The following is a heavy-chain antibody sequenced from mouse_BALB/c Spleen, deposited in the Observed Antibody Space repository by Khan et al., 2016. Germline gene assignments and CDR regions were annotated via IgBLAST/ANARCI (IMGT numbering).Heavy chain of an antibody. CDR1: GFSITGFA. CDR3: ASSYDYDGGFAY. CDR2: IWGDGSI. Sequence: QVQLKQSGPGLVAPSQSLSITCTVSGFSITGFAVNWVRQPPGKGLEWLGVIWGDGSIDSESDLKSRLSISKDHSKSQVFLKMNSLQTDDTARYYFASSYDYDGGFAYWGQGTLVTVSA. J-gene: IGHJ3*01. D-gene: IGHD2-4*01. V-gene: IGHV2-6-7*01.